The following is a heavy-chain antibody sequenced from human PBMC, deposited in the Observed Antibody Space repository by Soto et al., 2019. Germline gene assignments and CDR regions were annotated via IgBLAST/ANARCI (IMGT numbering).Heavy chain of an antibody. V-gene: IGHV4-39*07. Sequence: PSETLSLTCAVSGVSIHNSHSFWGWIRQPPGKGLEFIANVYYSGGAHYNPSFKSRVTISVDTATNQVSLKLSSVSAPDTARYFCAGYCSRSICPEDHYFALEVWGQGTTVTVYS. CDR1: GVSIHNSHSF. D-gene: IGHD2-2*01. CDR3: AGYCSRSICPEDHYFALEV. CDR2: VYYSGGA. J-gene: IGHJ6*02.